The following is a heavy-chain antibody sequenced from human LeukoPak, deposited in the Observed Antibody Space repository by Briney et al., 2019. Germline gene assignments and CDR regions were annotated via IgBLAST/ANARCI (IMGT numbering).Heavy chain of an antibody. CDR3: AKIASGTYYFDY. D-gene: IGHD1-1*01. CDR1: GFTFSSYA. Sequence: GGSLRLSCAASGFTFSSYAMSWVRKAPGKGLEWVSVISGSGGSTYYADSVKGRFTISRDNSKNTLYLQMNSLRAEDTAVYYCAKIASGTYYFDYWGQGTLVTVSS. V-gene: IGHV3-23*01. CDR2: ISGSGGST. J-gene: IGHJ4*02.